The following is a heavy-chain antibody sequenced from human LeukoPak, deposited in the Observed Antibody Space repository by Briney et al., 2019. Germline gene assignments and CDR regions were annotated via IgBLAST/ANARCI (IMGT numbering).Heavy chain of an antibody. J-gene: IGHJ4*02. CDR1: GGTFSSYA. V-gene: IGHV1-69*05. D-gene: IGHD4-17*01. Sequence: ASAKVSCKASGGTFSSYAISWVRQAPGQGLEWMGRIIPIFGTANYAQKFQGRVTITTDESTSTAYMELSSLRSEDTAVYYCAIGRLYGKNFDYWGQGTLVTVSS. CDR3: AIGRLYGKNFDY. CDR2: IIPIFGTA.